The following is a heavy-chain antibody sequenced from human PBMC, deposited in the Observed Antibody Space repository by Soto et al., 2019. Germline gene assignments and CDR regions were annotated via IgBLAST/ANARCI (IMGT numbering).Heavy chain of an antibody. CDR2: IYFTGGT. J-gene: IGHJ4*02. D-gene: IGHD6-13*01. CDR1: DGSVNSHGNY. CDR3: ARDRSSTWLFDS. Sequence: PSETLSLTCTVSDGSVNSHGNYWRWIRQPPGKTLEWIGYIYFTGGTNYNPSLKSRVTMSVDASKNQFSPKLSSVTAADTAVYYCARDRSSTWLFDSWGQGTLVTVSS. V-gene: IGHV4-61*08.